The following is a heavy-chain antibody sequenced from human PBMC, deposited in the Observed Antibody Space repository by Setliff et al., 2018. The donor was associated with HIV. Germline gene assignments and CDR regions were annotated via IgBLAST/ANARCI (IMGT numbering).Heavy chain of an antibody. D-gene: IGHD2-15*01. V-gene: IGHV3-49*04. CDR2: IRSKAYGGTT. CDR3: TRDWGYCSGGSCYSNQYFQH. Sequence: SLRLSCTGSGFTFGDSAMSWVRQAPGEGLEWVGFIRSKAYGGTTEYAASVKGRFTISTDDSKRIAYLQMKSLKTEDTAVYYCTRDWGYCSGGSCYSNQYFQHWGQGTLVTVSS. J-gene: IGHJ1*01. CDR1: GFTFGDSA.